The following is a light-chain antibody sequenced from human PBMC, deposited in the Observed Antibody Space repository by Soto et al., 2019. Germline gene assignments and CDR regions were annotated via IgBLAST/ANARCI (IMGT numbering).Light chain of an antibody. Sequence: QSVLTQPPSASGTPGQSVTISCSGSSSNIGSNPVNWYQQLPGTAPKLLIHSTKKRPSGVPDRFSGSKSDTSASLAISGLQSEDEADYYCATWDDRVNGPIFGGGTKVTVL. J-gene: IGLJ2*01. CDR1: SSNIGSNP. V-gene: IGLV1-44*01. CDR3: ATWDDRVNGPI. CDR2: STK.